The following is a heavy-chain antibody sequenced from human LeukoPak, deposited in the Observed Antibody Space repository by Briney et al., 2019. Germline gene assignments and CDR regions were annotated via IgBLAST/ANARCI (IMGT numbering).Heavy chain of an antibody. CDR3: AKLSSSGFFGWFDP. J-gene: IGHJ5*02. CDR2: NHPADSDS. V-gene: IGHV5-51*01. Sequence: GESLKISCKGSGYDFPKYWIGWVRQMPGKGLEWMGVNHPADSDSRYSPSFQGQVTMSADTSISTAYLQWSSLKASDTGMYYCAKLSSSGFFGWFDPWGQGTLVIVSS. CDR1: GYDFPKYW. D-gene: IGHD3-22*01.